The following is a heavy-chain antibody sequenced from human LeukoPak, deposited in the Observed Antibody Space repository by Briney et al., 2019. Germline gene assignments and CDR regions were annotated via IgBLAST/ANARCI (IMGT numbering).Heavy chain of an antibody. CDR3: AILGYCSSTSCASGWFDP. CDR1: GYTFTGYY. Sequence: ASVKVSCKASGYTFTGYYMHWVRQAPGQGLEWMGRINPNSGGTNYAQKCQGRVTMTTDTSISTAYMELSRLRSDDTAVYYCAILGYCSSTSCASGWFDPWGQGTLVIVSS. J-gene: IGHJ5*02. V-gene: IGHV1-2*06. D-gene: IGHD2-2*01. CDR2: INPNSGGT.